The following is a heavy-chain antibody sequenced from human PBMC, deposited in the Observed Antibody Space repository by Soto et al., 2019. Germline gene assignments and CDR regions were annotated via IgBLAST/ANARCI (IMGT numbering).Heavy chain of an antibody. Sequence: PSETLSLTCTVSGGSISSYYWSWIRQPPGKGLEWIGYIYYSGSTNYNPSLKSRVTISVDTSKNQFSLKLSSVTAADTAVYYCASVELQFYYMDVWGKGTTVTVSS. CDR2: IYYSGST. D-gene: IGHD1-7*01. CDR3: ASVELQFYYMDV. J-gene: IGHJ6*03. CDR1: GGSISSYY. V-gene: IGHV4-59*01.